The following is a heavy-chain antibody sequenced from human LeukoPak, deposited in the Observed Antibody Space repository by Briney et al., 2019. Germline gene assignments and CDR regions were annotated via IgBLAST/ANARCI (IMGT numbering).Heavy chain of an antibody. Sequence: GESLKISCKGSGYNFTSHWISWVRPMPGKGLEWMGRLDPSDSYTNYSPSFQGHVTISADKSISTAYLQWSSLRASDIAMYYCARLRDGSLDHWGQGTLVTVSS. CDR3: ARLRDGSLDH. V-gene: IGHV5-10-1*01. CDR2: LDPSDSYT. CDR1: GYNFTSHW. J-gene: IGHJ4*02.